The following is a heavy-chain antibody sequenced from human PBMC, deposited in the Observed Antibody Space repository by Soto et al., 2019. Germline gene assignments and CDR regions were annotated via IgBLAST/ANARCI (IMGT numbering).Heavy chain of an antibody. CDR2: ISGSGGST. V-gene: IGHV3-23*01. D-gene: IGHD3-3*01. CDR1: GFTFSSYA. Sequence: GGSLRLSCAASGFTFSSYAMSWVRQAPGKGLEWVSAISGSGGSTYYADSVKGRFTISRDNSKNTLYLQMNSLRAEDTAVYYCAKDSQADFWSGYNWFDPWGQGTLVTVSS. CDR3: AKDSQADFWSGYNWFDP. J-gene: IGHJ5*02.